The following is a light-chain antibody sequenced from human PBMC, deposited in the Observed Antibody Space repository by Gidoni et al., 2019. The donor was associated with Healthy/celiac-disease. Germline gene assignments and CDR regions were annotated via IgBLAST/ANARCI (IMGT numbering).Light chain of an antibody. Sequence: IVFTQSPGTRSLSPGERATLSCRASQSVSSSYLAWYQQKPGQAPRLLIYGASSRATGIPDRFSGSGSGTDFTLTISRLEPEDCAVYYCQQYGSSPLTFGGGTKVEIK. CDR1: QSVSSSY. CDR2: GAS. V-gene: IGKV3-20*01. J-gene: IGKJ4*01. CDR3: QQYGSSPLT.